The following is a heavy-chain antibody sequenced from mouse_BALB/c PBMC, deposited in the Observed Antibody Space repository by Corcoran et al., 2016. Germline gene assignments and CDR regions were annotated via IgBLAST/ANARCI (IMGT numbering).Heavy chain of an antibody. Sequence: EVQLHQSGPELVKPGASVKMSCKASGYTFTSYIMHWVKQKPGQGLEWIGYINPYNDGTKYNEKFKGKATLTSDKSSSTAYMELSSLTSEDSAVYYCARSRKIYYDYDDYWGQGTTLTVSS. CDR2: INPYNDGT. V-gene: IGHV1S136*01. J-gene: IGHJ2*01. CDR3: ARSRKIYYDYDDY. D-gene: IGHD2-4*01. CDR1: GYTFTSYI.